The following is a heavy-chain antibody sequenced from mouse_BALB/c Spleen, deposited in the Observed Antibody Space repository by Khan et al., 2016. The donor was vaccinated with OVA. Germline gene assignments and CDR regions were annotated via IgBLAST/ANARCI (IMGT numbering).Heavy chain of an antibody. Sequence: VQLVESGPGLVAPSQSLSITCTVSGFSLTSYGVHWVRQPPGKGLEWLGVIWAGGSTNYNSAFMSRLSISKVYSNIPVLLKMNSLQTDDTAMYYCANLEDIWCEGTTLTVSS. CDR2: IWAGGST. CDR1: GFSLTSYG. CDR3: ANLEDI. J-gene: IGHJ2*01. V-gene: IGHV2-9*02. D-gene: IGHD1-3*01.